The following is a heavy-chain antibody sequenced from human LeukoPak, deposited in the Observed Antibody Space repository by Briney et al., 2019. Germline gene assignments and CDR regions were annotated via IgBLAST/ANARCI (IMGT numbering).Heavy chain of an antibody. J-gene: IGHJ4*02. V-gene: IGHV1-2*02. CDR2: INPNSGGT. CDR1: GYTFTGYY. D-gene: IGHD3-22*01. Sequence: VASVKVSCTASGYTFTGYYMHWVRQAPGQGLEWMGWINPNSGGTNYAQTFQGRVTMTRDTSISTAYMELSRLRSDDTAVYYCARDGGPDSSGYYYIGYFDYWGQGTLVTVSS. CDR3: ARDGGPDSSGYYYIGYFDY.